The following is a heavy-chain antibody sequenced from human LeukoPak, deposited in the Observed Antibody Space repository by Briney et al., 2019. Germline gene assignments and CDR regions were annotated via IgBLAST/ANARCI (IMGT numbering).Heavy chain of an antibody. CDR3: ARDRYYYDSSSYRFDY. J-gene: IGHJ4*02. CDR1: GGSISSYY. D-gene: IGHD3-22*01. V-gene: IGHV4-4*07. CDR2: IYTSGST. Sequence: KPSETLSLTCSVSGGSISSYYWSWIRQPAGKGLEWIGRIYTSGSTNYNPSLKSRVTMSVDTFKNQFSLKLSSVTAAETAVYYCARDRYYYDSSSYRFDYWGRGTLVTVSS.